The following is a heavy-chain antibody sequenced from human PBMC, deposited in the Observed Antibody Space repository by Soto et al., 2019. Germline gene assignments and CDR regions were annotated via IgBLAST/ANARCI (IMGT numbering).Heavy chain of an antibody. D-gene: IGHD2-21*02. CDR2: IYSSGSI. Sequence: QVQLQQSGPGLVKPSQTLSLTCTVSGGSISSDNYHWTWIRQSPGKGLEWIGYIYSSGSIFYNPSFKSRVTISVDTSKNQCSLQLSSVTAADTAVYFCAREDDGGDRDYYGLDVWGQGTTVTVSS. V-gene: IGHV4-30-4*08. CDR1: GGSISSDNYH. CDR3: AREDDGGDRDYYGLDV. J-gene: IGHJ6*02.